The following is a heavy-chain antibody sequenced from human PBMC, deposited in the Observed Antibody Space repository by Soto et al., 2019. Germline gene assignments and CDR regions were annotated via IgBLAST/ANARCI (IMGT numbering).Heavy chain of an antibody. CDR3: AKGARLTGLLGQWVG. J-gene: IGHJ4*02. CDR2: ISDSGISI. D-gene: IGHD1-26*01. V-gene: IGHV3-23*01. Sequence: EEQLLESGGGLIQPGGSLRLSCAASGFAFYNYAMAWVRQAPGKGLEWVSGISDSGISIYYTDSVKGRFTISRDNSKNTLFLQMDSLRGEDTALYSCAKGARLTGLLGQWVGWGQGTLVTVSS. CDR1: GFAFYNYA.